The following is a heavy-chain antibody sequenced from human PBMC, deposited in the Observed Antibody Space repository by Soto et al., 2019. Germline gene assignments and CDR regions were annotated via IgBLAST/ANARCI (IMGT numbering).Heavy chain of an antibody. V-gene: IGHV3-23*01. CDR3: ARWTYYDSSGYYYVFGY. CDR1: GFIFSNYA. D-gene: IGHD3-22*01. CDR2: ISGSGGST. J-gene: IGHJ4*02. Sequence: GGSLRLSCAASGFIFSNYAMNWVRQAPGKGLEWVSGISGSGGSTYYADSVKGRFTISRDNSKNTLYLQMNSLRADDTALYYCARWTYYDSSGYYYVFGYWGQGTLVTVSS.